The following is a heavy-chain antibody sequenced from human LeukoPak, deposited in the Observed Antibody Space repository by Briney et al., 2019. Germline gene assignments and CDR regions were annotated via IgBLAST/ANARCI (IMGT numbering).Heavy chain of an antibody. CDR2: ISYSAIT. J-gene: IGHJ4*02. V-gene: IGHV4-59*01. CDR1: GGSISSYY. CDR3: ARGTTISSFLFDY. D-gene: IGHD3-3*01. Sequence: ASETLSLTCTVSGGSISSYYWSWIRQPPGKGLEWIGYISYSAITNYNPALKSRVTISVDTSKNQFSLKLSSVTAADTAVYYCARGTTISSFLFDYWGQGTLVTVSS.